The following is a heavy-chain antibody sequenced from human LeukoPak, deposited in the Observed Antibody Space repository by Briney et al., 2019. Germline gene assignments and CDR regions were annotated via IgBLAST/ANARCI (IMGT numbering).Heavy chain of an antibody. CDR1: GYSFTSYW. D-gene: IGHD3-22*01. CDR3: ARRDYYDSSGYYYYFDY. Sequence: GESLKISCKGSGYSFTSYWIVWVRQMPGKGLEWMGIIYPGDSDTRYSPSFQGQVAISADKSISTAYLQWSSLKASDTAIYYCARRDYYDSSGYYYYFDYWGQGTLVTVSS. J-gene: IGHJ4*02. CDR2: IYPGDSDT. V-gene: IGHV5-51*01.